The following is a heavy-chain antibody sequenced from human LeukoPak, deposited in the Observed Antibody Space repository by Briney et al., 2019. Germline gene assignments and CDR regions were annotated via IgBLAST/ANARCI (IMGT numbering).Heavy chain of an antibody. CDR1: GGSISYYY. CDR3: ARGGTYNDILSFDP. V-gene: IGHV4-59*01. J-gene: IGHJ5*02. D-gene: IGHD3-9*01. Sequence: PSETLSLTCTVSGGSISYYYWTWIRQSPGKGLEWIGQIYYTGSTYYNPSLKRRVTISVDTSRNQFSLNLTSATAADTAVYYCARGGTYNDILSFDPWGQGTLVTVSS. CDR2: IYYTGST.